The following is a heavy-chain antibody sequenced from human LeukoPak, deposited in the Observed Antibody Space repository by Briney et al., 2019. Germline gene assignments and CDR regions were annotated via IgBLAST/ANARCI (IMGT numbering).Heavy chain of an antibody. V-gene: IGHV3-23*01. CDR1: GFTFSSYA. D-gene: IGHD4-17*01. Sequence: GGSLRLSCAASGFTFSSYAMSCVRQAPGKGLEWVSAISGSGGDIYYADSVKGRFTISRDNSKNTLYQQMNSLRAEDTAVYYCAKTLGDYVGYYYYGLDVWGQGTTVTVSS. J-gene: IGHJ6*02. CDR3: AKTLGDYVGYYYYGLDV. CDR2: ISGSGGDI.